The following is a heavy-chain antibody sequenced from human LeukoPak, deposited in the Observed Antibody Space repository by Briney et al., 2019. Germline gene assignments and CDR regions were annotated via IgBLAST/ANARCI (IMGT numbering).Heavy chain of an antibody. V-gene: IGHV3-30*02. D-gene: IGHD6-19*01. CDR1: GFTFSSFC. J-gene: IGHJ4*02. Sequence: GGSLRLSCAAAGFTFSSFCMHWVRQAPGKGLEWVASIRFDGSNDEYADSVKGRFTISRDNPKNTLYVQMNSLSAEDTALYYCAKGTAGIGVAGTFGYLDYWGQGTLVAVSS. CDR3: AKGTAGIGVAGTFGYLDY. CDR2: IRFDGSND.